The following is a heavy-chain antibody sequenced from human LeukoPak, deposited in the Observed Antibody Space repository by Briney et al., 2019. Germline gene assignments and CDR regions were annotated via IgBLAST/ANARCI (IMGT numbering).Heavy chain of an antibody. D-gene: IGHD6-6*01. V-gene: IGHV3-23*01. Sequence: GGSLRLSCAASGFTFSSYAMSWVRQAPGKGLEWVSAISGSGGSTYYADSVKGRFTISRDNSKSTLYLQMNSLRAEDTAVYYCAKEYAPIAARVYYYGMDVWGQGTTVTVSS. J-gene: IGHJ6*02. CDR2: ISGSGGST. CDR3: AKEYAPIAARVYYYGMDV. CDR1: GFTFSSYA.